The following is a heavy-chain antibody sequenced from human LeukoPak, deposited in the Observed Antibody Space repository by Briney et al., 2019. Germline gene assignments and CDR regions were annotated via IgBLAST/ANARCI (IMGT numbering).Heavy chain of an antibody. CDR1: GFTFNNYA. CDR2: FVGGDTT. CDR3: AKHARYSNFWSGYLYYFDY. V-gene: IGHV3-23*01. D-gene: IGHD3-3*01. Sequence: PGGSLRLSCAASGFTFNNYAASWVRQAPGKGLEWVSAFVGGDTTYYADSVKGRFTISRDNSRNTLYLQMNTLRAEDSAVYYCAKHARYSNFWSGYLYYFDYWGQGTLVTVSS. J-gene: IGHJ4*02.